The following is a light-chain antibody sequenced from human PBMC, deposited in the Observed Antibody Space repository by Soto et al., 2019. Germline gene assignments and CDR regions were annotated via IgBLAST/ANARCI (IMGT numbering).Light chain of an antibody. V-gene: IGKV1-5*03. CDR1: QSISTY. Sequence: DIQMTQXPSXLSASVGDRVTITFRASQSISTYLAWYQQKPGKAPKLLIYKASSLESGVPSRFSGSGSGTEFTLTISSLQPDDFATYYCQQYNSYRWTFGLGTKVDI. J-gene: IGKJ1*01. CDR2: KAS. CDR3: QQYNSYRWT.